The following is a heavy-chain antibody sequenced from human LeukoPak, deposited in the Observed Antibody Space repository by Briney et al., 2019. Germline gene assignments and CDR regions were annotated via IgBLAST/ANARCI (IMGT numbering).Heavy chain of an antibody. V-gene: IGHV3-7*04. CDR2: INQDGSEK. J-gene: IGHJ4*02. D-gene: IGHD3-9*01. CDR1: GFTFSSYW. Sequence: PGGSLSLSCAASGFTFSSYWMSWVRQAPAQGLELVANINQDGSEKYSGSSVRGRFTISRDNAKNSLFLQMNSLRADDTAAYYCARVRYFDWLALDYWGQGTLVTVSS. CDR3: ARVRYFDWLALDY.